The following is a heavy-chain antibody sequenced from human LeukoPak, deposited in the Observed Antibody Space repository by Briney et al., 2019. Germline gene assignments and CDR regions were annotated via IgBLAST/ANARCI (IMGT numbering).Heavy chain of an antibody. D-gene: IGHD5-12*01. CDR1: GFTFSSYG. CDR2: ISYDGSNK. J-gene: IGHJ3*02. CDR3: AKDRRGYSGYDAFDI. V-gene: IGHV3-30*18. Sequence: GGSLRLSCAASGFTFSSYGMHWVRQAPGKGLEWVAVISYDGSNKYYADSVKGRFTISRDNSKNTLYLQMNSLRAEDTAVYYCAKDRRGYSGYDAFDIWGQGTMVTVSS.